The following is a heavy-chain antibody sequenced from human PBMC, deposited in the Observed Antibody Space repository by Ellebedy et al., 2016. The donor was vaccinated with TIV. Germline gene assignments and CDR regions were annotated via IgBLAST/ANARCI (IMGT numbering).Heavy chain of an antibody. J-gene: IGHJ4*02. CDR2: IKYDGADK. CDR3: VRARNYALGS. D-gene: IGHD3-16*01. Sequence: GESLKISCAASGFTFSVTWMSWARPAPGKGLEWVARIKYDGADKDYVDSVKGRFTISRDNAKNSLYLQMNSLRVEDTAVYFCVRARNYALGSWGQGTLVTVSS. V-gene: IGHV3-7*01. CDR1: GFTFSVTW.